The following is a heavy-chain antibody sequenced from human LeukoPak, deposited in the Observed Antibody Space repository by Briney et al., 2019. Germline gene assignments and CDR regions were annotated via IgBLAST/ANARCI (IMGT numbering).Heavy chain of an antibody. D-gene: IGHD3-9*01. Sequence: SETLSLTCAVYGGSFSGYYWSWIRQPPGKGLEWIGEINHSRSTNYNPSLKSRVTISVDTSKNQFSLKLSSVTAADTAVYYCARKVLTGYYDYWGQGTLVTVSS. CDR1: GGSFSGYY. V-gene: IGHV4-34*01. CDR3: ARKVLTGYYDY. J-gene: IGHJ4*02. CDR2: INHSRST.